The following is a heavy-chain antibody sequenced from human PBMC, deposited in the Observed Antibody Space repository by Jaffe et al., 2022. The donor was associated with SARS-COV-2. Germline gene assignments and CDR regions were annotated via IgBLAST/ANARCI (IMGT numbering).Heavy chain of an antibody. Sequence: QVQLVQSGAEVKKPGASVKVSCKASGYTFTSYAMHWVRQAPGQRLEWMGWINAGNGNTKYSQKFQGRVTITRDTSASTAYMELSSLRSEDTAVYYCAGGPRGVGAFDIWGQGTMVTVSS. V-gene: IGHV1-3*01. J-gene: IGHJ3*02. CDR3: AGGPRGVGAFDI. CDR2: INAGNGNT. CDR1: GYTFTSYA. D-gene: IGHD3-10*01.